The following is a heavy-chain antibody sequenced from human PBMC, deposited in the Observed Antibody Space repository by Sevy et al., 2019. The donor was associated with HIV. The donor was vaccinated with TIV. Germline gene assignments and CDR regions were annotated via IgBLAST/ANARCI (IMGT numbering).Heavy chain of an antibody. V-gene: IGHV3-23*01. Sequence: GGSLRLSCAASGFTFSSYAMSWIRQAPGKGLEWVSAISGSGGSTYYADPVKGRFTISRDNSKNTLYLQMNCLRAGDTAVYYFEQDSGSGLDYYKAAGGSSSAYFYYGTDVWGQGTTVTVS. CDR3: EQDSGSGLDYYKAAGGSSSAYFYYGTDV. CDR1: GFTFSSYA. CDR2: ISGSGGST. J-gene: IGHJ6*02. D-gene: IGHD6-25*01.